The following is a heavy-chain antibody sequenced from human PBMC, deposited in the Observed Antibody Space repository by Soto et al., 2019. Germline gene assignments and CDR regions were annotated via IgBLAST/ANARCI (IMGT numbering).Heavy chain of an antibody. CDR3: AGVRGRQLVIWSEENWCAP. Sequence: QVQLVQSGAEVKKPGASVKVSCKASGYTFTGYYMHWVRQAPGQGLEWMGWITPNSGGTNYAQQSQGWVTMSRDTVIRTAYMELSRMRYDDTAGYYCAGVRGRQLVIWSEENWCAPWGQGALVSDSA. J-gene: IGHJ5*02. CDR2: ITPNSGGT. D-gene: IGHD6-6*01. V-gene: IGHV1-2*04. CDR1: GYTFTGYY.